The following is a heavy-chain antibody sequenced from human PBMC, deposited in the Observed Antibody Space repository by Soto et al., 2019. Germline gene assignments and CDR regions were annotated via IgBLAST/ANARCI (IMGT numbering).Heavy chain of an antibody. D-gene: IGHD6-13*01. Sequence: NPSETLSLTCTVSGGSVSSDNYYWSWIRQPPGKGLEWIGYIYYSGSTNYNPSLKSRVTISVDTSKNQLSLNLNSVTAADTAVYYCARDEIAAAGYWFDPWGQGTLVTVSS. CDR1: GGSVSSDNYY. CDR3: ARDEIAAAGYWFDP. J-gene: IGHJ5*02. CDR2: IYYSGST. V-gene: IGHV4-61*01.